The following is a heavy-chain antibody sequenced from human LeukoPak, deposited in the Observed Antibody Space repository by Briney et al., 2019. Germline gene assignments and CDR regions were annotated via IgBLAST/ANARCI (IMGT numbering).Heavy chain of an antibody. D-gene: IGHD3-16*02. CDR2: IYYSGST. V-gene: IGHV4-59*12. J-gene: IGHJ3*02. CDR1: GGSISSYY. CDR3: ARERRGSIQPSIWGSYRYSAFDI. Sequence: SETLSLTCTVSGGSISSYYWSWIRQPPGKGLEWIGYIYYSGSTNYNPSLKSRVTISVDTSKNQFSLKLSSVTAADTAVYYCARERRGSIQPSIWGSYRYSAFDIWGQGTMVTVSS.